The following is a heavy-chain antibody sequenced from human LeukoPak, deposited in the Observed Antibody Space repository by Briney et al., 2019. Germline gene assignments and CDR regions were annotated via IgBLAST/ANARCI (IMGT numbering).Heavy chain of an antibody. D-gene: IGHD3-22*01. J-gene: IGHJ3*02. V-gene: IGHV4-59*01. CDR2: IYYSGST. CDR1: GGSISSYY. Sequence: PSETLSLTCTVSGGSISSYYWSWIRQPPGKGLEWIGYIYYSGSTNYNPSLKSRVTISVDTSKNQFSLKPSSVTAADTAVYYCARAPYYYDSSGYGAFDIWGQGTMVTVSS. CDR3: ARAPYYYDSSGYGAFDI.